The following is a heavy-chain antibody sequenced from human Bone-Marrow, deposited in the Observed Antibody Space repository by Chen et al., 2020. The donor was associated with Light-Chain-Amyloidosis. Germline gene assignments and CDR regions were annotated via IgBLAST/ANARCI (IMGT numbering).Heavy chain of an antibody. CDR2: IRGDGGST. V-gene: IGHV3-23*01. J-gene: IGHJ5*02. Sequence: QLLESGGGLAHPGGSLRLSCAASGFTFGNSAMAWVRQAPGKGLAWVSGIRGDGGSTYYADSVGGRFSISRDNSKNMLFLQMNNLRVEDTAVYYCAKSHQFYYEECFDPWGQGTLVTVAS. CDR1: GFTFGNSA. D-gene: IGHD3-16*01. CDR3: AKSHQFYYEECFDP.